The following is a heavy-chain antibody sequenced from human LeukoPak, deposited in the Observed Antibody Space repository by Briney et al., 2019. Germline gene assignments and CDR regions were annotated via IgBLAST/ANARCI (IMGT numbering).Heavy chain of an antibody. Sequence: PGGSLRLSCAASGFTFSSYAMSWVRQAPGKGLEWVSAISGSGGSTYYADSVKGRFTISRDNSKNTPYLQMNSLRAEDTAVYYCAKDFYCGGDCYYFDYWGQGTLVTVSS. V-gene: IGHV3-23*01. D-gene: IGHD2-21*02. J-gene: IGHJ4*02. CDR2: ISGSGGST. CDR1: GFTFSSYA. CDR3: AKDFYCGGDCYYFDY.